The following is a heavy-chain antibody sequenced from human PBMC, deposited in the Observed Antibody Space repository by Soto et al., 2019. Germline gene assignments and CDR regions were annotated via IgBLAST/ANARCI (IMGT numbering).Heavy chain of an antibody. J-gene: IGHJ4*02. CDR3: ARGPQKFDY. Sequence: ASVWVSCKASGYTFTDYGISWVRQAPGQGLEWMGWISTYNGNTIYAQKIQGRVTMTTETSTSPAYVELRSLRSDDTAVYYCARGPQKFDYWGQGTLVTVSS. CDR1: GYTFTDYG. CDR2: ISTYNGNT. V-gene: IGHV1-18*04.